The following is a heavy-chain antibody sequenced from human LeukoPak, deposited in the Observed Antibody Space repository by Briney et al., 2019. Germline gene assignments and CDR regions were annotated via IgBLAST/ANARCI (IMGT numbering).Heavy chain of an antibody. CDR2: IYHSGST. CDR3: ARGMVYESDY. Sequence: SETLSLTCTVSGYSISSGYYWGWIRQPPGKGLEWIGSIYHSGSTYYNPSLKSRVTISVDTSKNQFSLKLSSVTAADTAVYYCARGMVYESDYWGQGTLVTVSS. D-gene: IGHD2-8*01. J-gene: IGHJ4*02. V-gene: IGHV4-38-2*02. CDR1: GYSISSGYY.